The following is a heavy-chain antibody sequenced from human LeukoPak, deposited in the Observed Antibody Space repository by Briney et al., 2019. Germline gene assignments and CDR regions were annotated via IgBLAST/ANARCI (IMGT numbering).Heavy chain of an antibody. CDR1: GYSFSNHW. Sequence: GESLKISCKGSGYSFSNHWLGWVRQMPGKGLEWMGIIYPGDSDTRYSPSFQGQVTISADKSISTAYLQWSSLKASDTAMYYCARLGGGFRGYYYYYYMDVWGKGTTVTVSS. CDR3: ARLGGGFRGYYYYYYMDV. J-gene: IGHJ6*03. V-gene: IGHV5-51*01. D-gene: IGHD3-16*01. CDR2: IYPGDSDT.